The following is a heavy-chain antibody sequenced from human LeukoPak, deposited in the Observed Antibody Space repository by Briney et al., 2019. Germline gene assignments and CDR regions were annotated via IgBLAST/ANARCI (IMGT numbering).Heavy chain of an antibody. CDR2: ISPNSGGT. V-gene: IGHV1-2*02. CDR3: AIQPWGSGNNWYFDL. CDR1: GYTFTAYY. D-gene: IGHD7-27*01. J-gene: IGHJ2*01. Sequence: GPSVKVSCKASGYTFTAYYIHWVRQAPGQGLEWMGWISPNSGGTDYAQKFQGRVTMTRDTSISTAYVELSSLTSDDTAVYYCAIQPWGSGNNWYFDLWGRGTLVTVSS.